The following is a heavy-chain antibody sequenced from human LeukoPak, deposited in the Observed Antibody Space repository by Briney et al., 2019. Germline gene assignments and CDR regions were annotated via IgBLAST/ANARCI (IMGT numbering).Heavy chain of an antibody. CDR3: ARGRAPRGEKSFFDY. CDR2: IYASGDI. CDR1: GVSIRSYY. Sequence: SETLSLTCTVSGVSIRSYYWTWIRQVAGKGLEWLGRIYASGDINYNPFLKSRVTMSVDTSKNQFSLDLSAVTAADTAVYYCARGRAPRGEKSFFDYWGQGTPVTVSS. V-gene: IGHV4-4*07. J-gene: IGHJ4*02. D-gene: IGHD3-10*01.